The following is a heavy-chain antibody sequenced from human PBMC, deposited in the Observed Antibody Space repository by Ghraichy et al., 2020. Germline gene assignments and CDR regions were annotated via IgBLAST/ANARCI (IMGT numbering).Heavy chain of an antibody. CDR2: ISGSGGNT. V-gene: IGHV3-23*01. D-gene: IGHD6-19*01. J-gene: IGHJ4*02. CDR3: AKDHYGQGIAVAGSDY. CDR1: GFTFSSYT. Sequence: GGSLRLSCAASGFTFSSYTMSWVRQAPGKGLEWVSSISGSGGNTNYADSVKGRFTISRDNSKNTLSLQMSSLRAEDTAVYYCAKDHYGQGIAVAGSDYWGQGTRVTVSS.